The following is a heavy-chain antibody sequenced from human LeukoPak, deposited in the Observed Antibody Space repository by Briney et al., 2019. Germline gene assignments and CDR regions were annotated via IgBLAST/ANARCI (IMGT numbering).Heavy chain of an antibody. J-gene: IGHJ4*02. CDR2: ISGSGGST. CDR1: GFTFSSYA. CDR3: ANQYYYDSSGYYPFDY. Sequence: GGSLRLSCAASGFTFSSYAMSWVRQAPGKGLEWVSAISGSGGSTYYADSVKGRFTISRDNSKNTLYLQMNSLRVEDTAVYYCANQYYYDSSGYYPFDYWGQGTLVTVSS. D-gene: IGHD3-22*01. V-gene: IGHV3-23*01.